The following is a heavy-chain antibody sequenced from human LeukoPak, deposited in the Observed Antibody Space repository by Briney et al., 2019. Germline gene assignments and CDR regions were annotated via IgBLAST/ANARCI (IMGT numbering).Heavy chain of an antibody. J-gene: IGHJ6*04. D-gene: IGHD3-9*01. CDR2: IIPIFGTA. Sequence: SVKVSCKASGGTFSSYAISWVRQAPGQGLEWMGGIIPIFGTANYAQKFQGRVTITADESTSTAYMELSSLRSEDPAVYYCARIAVRILTGYVPNLYYYSAMDVWGKGTTVTVSS. CDR3: ARIAVRILTGYVPNLYYYSAMDV. CDR1: GGTFSSYA. V-gene: IGHV1-69*13.